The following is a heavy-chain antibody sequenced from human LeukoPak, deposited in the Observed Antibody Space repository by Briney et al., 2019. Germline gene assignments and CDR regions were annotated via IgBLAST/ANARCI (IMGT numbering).Heavy chain of an antibody. J-gene: IGHJ4*02. V-gene: IGHV3-30*02. CDR2: IRYDENTK. Sequence: GGSLRLSCTASGFTFSSYGMQWVRQAPGKGLEWVACIRYDENTKYYAYSVNGRFIVFRDNSENTLFLQMNSLRAEDTAVYYCAKENIRDGYRHFHYWGQGTLVTVSS. CDR3: AKENIRDGYRHFHY. D-gene: IGHD5-24*01. CDR1: GFTFSSYG.